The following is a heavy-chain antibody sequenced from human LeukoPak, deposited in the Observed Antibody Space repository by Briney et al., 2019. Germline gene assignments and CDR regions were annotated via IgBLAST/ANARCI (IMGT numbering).Heavy chain of an antibody. Sequence: SETLSLTCTVSGASISSSSYYWGWIRQPPGKGLELIGNIFHSGSTYYNPSLQSRVTISVDTYKNQSSLRLSSVTAADTAVYYCARPGDGYNLGYWGQGTLVTVSS. J-gene: IGHJ4*02. V-gene: IGHV4-39*01. CDR3: ARPGDGYNLGY. CDR1: GASISSSSYY. CDR2: IFHSGST. D-gene: IGHD5-24*01.